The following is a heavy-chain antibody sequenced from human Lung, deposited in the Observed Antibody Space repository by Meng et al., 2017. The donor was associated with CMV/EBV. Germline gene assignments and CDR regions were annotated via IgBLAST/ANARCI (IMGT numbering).Heavy chain of an antibody. CDR3: ARDLRPGTTIFGVRSVHYGMDV. CDR1: GYTFTGYY. Sequence: ASVKVPXKASGYTFTGYYMHWVRQAPGQGLEWMGWINPNSGTTNYAQKSQGRVTMTRDTSISTAYMELSRVRYDDTAVYYCARDLRPGTTIFGVRSVHYGMDVWGQGTTVTVSS. V-gene: IGHV1-2*02. J-gene: IGHJ6*01. D-gene: IGHD3-3*01. CDR2: INPNSGTT.